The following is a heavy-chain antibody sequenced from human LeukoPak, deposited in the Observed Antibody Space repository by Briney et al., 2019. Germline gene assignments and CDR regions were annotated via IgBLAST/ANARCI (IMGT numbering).Heavy chain of an antibody. J-gene: IGHJ4*02. CDR2: IYYSGST. CDR3: ARHSISWDGLHGY. D-gene: IGHD6-13*01. V-gene: IGHV4-39*01. CDR1: GGSISSSSYY. Sequence: PSETLSLTCTVSGGSISSSSYYWGWLRQPPGKGLEWIGSIYYSGSTYYNPSLKSRVTISVNTSKNQFSLKLSSATAADTAVYCCARHSISWDGLHGYWGQGTLVTVSS.